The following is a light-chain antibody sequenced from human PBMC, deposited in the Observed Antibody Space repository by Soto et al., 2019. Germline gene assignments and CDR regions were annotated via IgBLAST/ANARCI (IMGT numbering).Light chain of an antibody. Sequence: DIQMTQSPASLSASVGDRVTVTCRASQNIGTYLNWYQQQPGKAPKLLIYAASTWQSGVPSRFRGSGAGTDFTLTISSLQPEYFATYFCQQSSGIQYNFGQGKKAEIK. CDR2: AAS. V-gene: IGKV1-39*01. J-gene: IGKJ2*01. CDR1: QNIGTY. CDR3: QQSSGIQYN.